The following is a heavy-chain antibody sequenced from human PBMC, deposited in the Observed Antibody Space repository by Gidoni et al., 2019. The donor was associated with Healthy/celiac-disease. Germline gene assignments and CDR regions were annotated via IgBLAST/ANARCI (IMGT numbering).Heavy chain of an antibody. CDR3: ARVHQESGWYKTLYYFDY. J-gene: IGHJ4*02. CDR1: GFTFSDYY. V-gene: IGHV3-11*01. Sequence: QVQLVESGGGLVKPGGSLSLSCAASGFTFSDYYMSWIRQAPGKGLEWVSYMSSSGSTIYYADSVKGRFTISRDNAKNSLYLQMNSLRAEDTAVYYCARVHQESGWYKTLYYFDYWGQGTLVTVSS. CDR2: MSSSGSTI. D-gene: IGHD6-19*01.